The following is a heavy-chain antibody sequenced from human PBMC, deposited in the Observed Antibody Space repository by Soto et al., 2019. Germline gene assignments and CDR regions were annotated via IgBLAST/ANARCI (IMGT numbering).Heavy chain of an antibody. CDR1: GFAFQNHG. D-gene: IGHD1-1*01. Sequence: EVQLVESGGSVIRPGGSPRLSCAASGFAFQNHGMAWVRQVPGPGLEWFAGISGSGVNAGYADSVKGRFTISRDNGDNSLYLEINNLGVEDTALYHCARKPHWQYWYFDLWGRGTLVTVSS. CDR3: ARKPHWQYWYFDL. CDR2: ISGSGVNA. J-gene: IGHJ2*01. V-gene: IGHV3-20*01.